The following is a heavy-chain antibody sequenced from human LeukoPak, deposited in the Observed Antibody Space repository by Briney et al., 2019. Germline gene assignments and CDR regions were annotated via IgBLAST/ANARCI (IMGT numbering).Heavy chain of an antibody. V-gene: IGHV3-30-3*01. J-gene: IGHJ5*02. Sequence: RGRSLRVSCAAPGVTFSSYAMHRVRQAPGKGLEWVADISEAGSNKYYADSVKGRFTISRDNSTDTLYLQMNSLRAEDTALYYCARDSRGIYYYDSSGYYNWFDPWGQGTLVTVSA. D-gene: IGHD3-22*01. CDR2: ISEAGSNK. CDR3: ARDSRGIYYYDSSGYYNWFDP. CDR1: GVTFSSYA.